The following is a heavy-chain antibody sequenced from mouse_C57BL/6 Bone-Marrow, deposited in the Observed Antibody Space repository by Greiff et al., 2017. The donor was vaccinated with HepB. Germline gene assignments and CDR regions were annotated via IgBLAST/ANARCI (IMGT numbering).Heavy chain of an antibody. J-gene: IGHJ4*01. V-gene: IGHV2-6-1*01. CDR1: GFSLTSYG. Sequence: VQVVESGPGLVAPSQSLSITCTVSGFSLTSYGVHCVRQPPGKGLEWLVVIWSDGSTTYNSALKSRLSISKDNSKSQVFLKMNRLQTDDTAMYYCARHRYYGSRGAMDYWGQGTSVTVSS. D-gene: IGHD1-1*01. CDR2: IWSDGST. CDR3: ARHRYYGSRGAMDY.